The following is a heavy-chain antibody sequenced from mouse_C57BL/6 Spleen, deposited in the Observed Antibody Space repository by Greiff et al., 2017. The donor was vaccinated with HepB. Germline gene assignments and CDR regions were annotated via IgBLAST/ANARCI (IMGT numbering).Heavy chain of an antibody. CDR3: AREVATDAMDY. J-gene: IGHJ4*01. V-gene: IGHV5-4*01. CDR1: GFTFSSYA. Sequence: EVKLVESGGGLVKPGGSLKLSCAASGFTFSSYAMSCVRQTPEKRLEWVATISDGGSYTYYPDNVKGRFTISRDNAKNNLYRQMSHLKSEDTAMYYCAREVATDAMDYWGQGTSVTVSS. D-gene: IGHD1-1*02. CDR2: ISDGGSYT.